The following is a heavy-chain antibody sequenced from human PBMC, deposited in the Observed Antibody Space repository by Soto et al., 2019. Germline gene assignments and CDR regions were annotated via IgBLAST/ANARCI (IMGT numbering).Heavy chain of an antibody. CDR1: GYSFTSYW. V-gene: IGHV5-51*01. Sequence: GESLKISCKGSGYSFTSYWIGWVRQMPGKGLEWMGIIYPGDSDTRYSPSFQGQVTISADKSISTAYLQWSSLKASDTAMYYCDRQRGELHVTFYGMDVWRQGNTVTVS. J-gene: IGHJ6*02. D-gene: IGHD1-26*01. CDR2: IYPGDSDT. CDR3: DRQRGELHVTFYGMDV.